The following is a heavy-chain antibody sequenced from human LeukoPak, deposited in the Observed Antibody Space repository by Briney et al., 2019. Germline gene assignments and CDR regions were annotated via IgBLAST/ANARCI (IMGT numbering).Heavy chain of an antibody. J-gene: IGHJ3*02. Sequence: GGSLRLSCAASGFTFSSYSMNWVRQAPGKGLEWVSSISSSTGYIYYADSVKGRFTISRDNAKNSLYLQMNSLRAEDTAVYYCASRPGEGFLEWFPIWGQGTMVTVSS. CDR1: GFTFSSYS. CDR2: ISSSTGYI. V-gene: IGHV3-21*01. CDR3: ASRPGEGFLEWFPI. D-gene: IGHD3-3*01.